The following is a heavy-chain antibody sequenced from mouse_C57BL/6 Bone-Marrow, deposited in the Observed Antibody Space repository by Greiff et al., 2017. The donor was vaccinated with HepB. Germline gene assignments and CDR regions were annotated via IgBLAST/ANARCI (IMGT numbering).Heavy chain of an antibody. V-gene: IGHV14-4*01. J-gene: IGHJ2*01. CDR1: GFNIKDDY. Sequence: VQLQQSGAELVRPGASVKLSCTASGFNIKDDYMHWVKQRPEQGLEWIGWIDPENGDTEYASKFQGKATITADTSSNTAYLQLSNLTSEDTAVYYCTTSPPKDYVDYWGQGTTLTVSS. CDR3: TTSPPKDYVDY. CDR2: IDPENGDT.